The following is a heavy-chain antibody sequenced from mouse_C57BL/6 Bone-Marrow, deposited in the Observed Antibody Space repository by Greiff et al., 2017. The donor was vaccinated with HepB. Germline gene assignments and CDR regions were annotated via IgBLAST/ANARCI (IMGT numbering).Heavy chain of an antibody. CDR2: ISYDGSN. J-gene: IGHJ3*01. D-gene: IGHD2-4*01. CDR3: ARGQGDYDGVAY. Sequence: EVKLMESGPGLVKPSQSLSLTCSVTGYSITSGYYWNWIRQFPGNKLAWMGYISYDGSNNYNPSLKHRISITRDTSKNQFFLKLNSVTTEDTATYYCARGQGDYDGVAYWGQGTLVTVSA. V-gene: IGHV3-6*01. CDR1: GYSITSGYY.